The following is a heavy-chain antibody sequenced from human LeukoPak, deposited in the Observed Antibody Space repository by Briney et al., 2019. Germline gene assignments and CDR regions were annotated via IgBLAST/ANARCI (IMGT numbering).Heavy chain of an antibody. V-gene: IGHV4-34*01. CDR1: GGSFSGYY. CDR2: INHSGST. J-gene: IGHJ6*03. CDR3: ARSSGAAAGTGCLIYYMDV. Sequence: PSETLSLTCAVYGGSFSGYYWSWIRQPPGKGLEWIGEINHSGSTNYNPSLKSRVTISVDTSKNQFSLKLSSVTAADTAVYYCARSSGAAAGTGCLIYYMDVWGKGTTVTVSS. D-gene: IGHD6-13*01.